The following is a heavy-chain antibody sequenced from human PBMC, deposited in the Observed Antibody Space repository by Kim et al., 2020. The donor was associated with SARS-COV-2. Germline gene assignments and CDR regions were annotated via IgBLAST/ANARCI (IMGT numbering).Heavy chain of an antibody. CDR3: ARAHLKSIVVVIAPRPYYYYMVA. V-gene: IGHV1-8*01. CDR1: GYTFTSYD. J-gene: IGHJ6*03. CDR2: MNPNSGNT. D-gene: IGHD2-21*01. Sequence: ASVKVSCKASGYTFTSYDINWVRQATGQGLEWMGWMNPNSGNTGYAQKFQGRVTMTRNTSISTAYMELSSLRSEDTAVYYCARAHLKSIVVVIAPRPYYYYMVAGAKGPRAT.